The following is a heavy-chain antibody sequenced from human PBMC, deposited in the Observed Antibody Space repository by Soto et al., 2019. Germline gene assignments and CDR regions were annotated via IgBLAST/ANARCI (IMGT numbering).Heavy chain of an antibody. CDR1: GYTLTELS. J-gene: IGHJ4*02. CDR2: FDPEDGET. Sequence: ASVKVSCKVSGYTLTELSMHWVRQAPGKGLEWMGGFDPEDGETIYAQKFQGRVTMTEDTSTDTAYMELSSLRSEDTAVYYCATKVPPGYYDSSGYSLYYFDYWGQGTLVTVSS. CDR3: ATKVPPGYYDSSGYSLYYFDY. V-gene: IGHV1-24*01. D-gene: IGHD3-22*01.